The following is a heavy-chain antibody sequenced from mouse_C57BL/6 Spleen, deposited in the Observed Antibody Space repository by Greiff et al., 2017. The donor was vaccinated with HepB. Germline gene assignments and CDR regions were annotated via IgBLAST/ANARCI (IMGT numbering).Heavy chain of an antibody. D-gene: IGHD2-1*01. Sequence: VQLKESGPELVKPGASVKMSCKASGYTFTDYNMHWVKQSHGKSLEWIGYINPNNGGTSYNQKFKGKATLTVNKSSSTAYMELRSLTSEDSAVYYCARSLYGNYRYFDVWGTGTTVTVSS. CDR2: INPNNGGT. J-gene: IGHJ1*03. V-gene: IGHV1-22*01. CDR1: GYTFTDYN. CDR3: ARSLYGNYRYFDV.